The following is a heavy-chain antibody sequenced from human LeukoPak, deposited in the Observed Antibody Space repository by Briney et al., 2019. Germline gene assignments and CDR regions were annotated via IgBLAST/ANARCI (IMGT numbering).Heavy chain of an antibody. Sequence: GGSLRLSCAASGFTFSSYGMHWVRQAPGKGLEWVAVTSYDGSNKYYADSVKGRFTISRDNSKNTLYLQMNSLRAEDTAVYYCAKDRLTGYSSSWEEGFDYWGQGSLVTVSS. CDR1: GFTFSSYG. CDR2: TSYDGSNK. J-gene: IGHJ4*02. CDR3: AKDRLTGYSSSWEEGFDY. V-gene: IGHV3-30*18. D-gene: IGHD6-13*01.